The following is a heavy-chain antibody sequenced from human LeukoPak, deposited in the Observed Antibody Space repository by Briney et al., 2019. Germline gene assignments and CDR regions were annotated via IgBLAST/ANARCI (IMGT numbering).Heavy chain of an antibody. V-gene: IGHV4-31*03. D-gene: IGHD6-19*01. J-gene: IGHJ5*02. CDR3: ARDSSGWYPYNWFDP. Sequence: PSQTLSLTYTVSGGSISSGGYYWSWIRQHPGKGLEWIGYIYYSGSTYYNPSLKRRVTISVDTSKNQFSLKLSSVTAADTAVYYCARDSSGWYPYNWFDPWGQGTLVTVSS. CDR1: GGSISSGGYY. CDR2: IYYSGST.